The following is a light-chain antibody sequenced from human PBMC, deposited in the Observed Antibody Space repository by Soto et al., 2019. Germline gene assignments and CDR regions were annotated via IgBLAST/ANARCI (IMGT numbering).Light chain of an antibody. V-gene: IGKV3-15*01. Sequence: EIVMTQSPATLSVSPGETATLSCRASRSLTSYLAWYQQKPDQAPRLLIYGISTRATDIPARFSGSGSGTDFTLTISSLEPEDFAVYYCQHRMNWPLTFGQGTRLEIK. CDR3: QHRMNWPLT. CDR1: RSLTSY. CDR2: GIS. J-gene: IGKJ5*01.